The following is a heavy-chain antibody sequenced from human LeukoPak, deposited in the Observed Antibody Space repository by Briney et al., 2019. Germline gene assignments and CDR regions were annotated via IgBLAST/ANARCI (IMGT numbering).Heavy chain of an antibody. V-gene: IGHV3-30*02. CDR1: GFTFSSYG. CDR2: IRYDGSNK. CDR3: VMGGDYGDTDLDY. D-gene: IGHD4-17*01. Sequence: PGGSLRLSCAASGFTFSSYGMHWVRQAPGKGLEWVAFIRYDGSNKYYADSMKGRFTISRDNSKNTLYLQMNSLRAEDTAVYYCVMGGDYGDTDLDYWGQGTLVTVSS. J-gene: IGHJ4*02.